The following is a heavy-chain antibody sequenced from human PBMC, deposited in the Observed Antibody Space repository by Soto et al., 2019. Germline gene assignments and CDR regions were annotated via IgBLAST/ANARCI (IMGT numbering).Heavy chain of an antibody. D-gene: IGHD3-3*01. CDR1: GGTFSSFA. V-gene: IGHV1-69*01. CDR2: IIPIFATR. CDR3: ANIITWRSGYSYYFDS. Sequence: QVQLVQSGAEVKKPGSSVKVSCKASGGTFSSFAISWVRQAPGQGLEWLGGIIPIFATRNYAQNFQDRVTITADESTSTAYMELSSLRSEDTAVYYCANIITWRSGYSYYFDSWGQGTLVTVSS. J-gene: IGHJ4*02.